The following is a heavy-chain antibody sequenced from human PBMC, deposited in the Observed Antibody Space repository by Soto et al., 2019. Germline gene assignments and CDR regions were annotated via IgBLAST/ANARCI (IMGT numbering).Heavy chain of an antibody. CDR3: ARASLFYDNDY. CDR1: GGSVSSGSYY. J-gene: IGHJ4*02. V-gene: IGHV4-61*01. CDR2: IYYSGST. Sequence: SETLSLTCAVSGGSVSSGSYYWSWIRQPPGKGLEWIGYIYYSGSTNYNPSLKSRVTISVDTSKNQFSLKLSSVTAADTAVYYCARASLFYDNDYWGKGTLVTVSS. D-gene: IGHD3-22*01.